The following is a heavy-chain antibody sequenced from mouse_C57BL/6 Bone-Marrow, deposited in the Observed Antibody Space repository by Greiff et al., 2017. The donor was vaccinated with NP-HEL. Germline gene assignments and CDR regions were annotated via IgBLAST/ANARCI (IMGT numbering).Heavy chain of an antibody. CDR1: GYTFTSYW. J-gene: IGHJ3*01. D-gene: IGHD1-1*01. CDR3: ASDYGSPLSF. Sequence: QVQLQQPGAELVRPGTSVKLSCKASGYTFTSYWMHWVKQRPGQGLEWIGVIDPSDSYTNYNQKFKGKATLTVDTSSSTAYMQLSSLTSEDAAVYYCASDYGSPLSFWGQGTLVTVSA. V-gene: IGHV1-59*01. CDR2: IDPSDSYT.